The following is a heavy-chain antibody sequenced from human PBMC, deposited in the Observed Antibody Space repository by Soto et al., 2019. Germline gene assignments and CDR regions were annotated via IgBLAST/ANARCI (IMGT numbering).Heavy chain of an antibody. V-gene: IGHV3-30*18. CDR2: IASGGRDK. D-gene: IGHD2-15*01. J-gene: IGHJ4*02. CDR1: GFTFSNFG. CDR3: AKGSEVARQELDY. Sequence: QVQLVESGGGGVQPGRSLRLSCAASGFTFSNFGMHWVRQAPGKGLEWVATIASGGRDKYFSNSVKDPFTISRDNSKNTLFLQMNSLRVEDTAVYYCAKGSEVARQELDYWGQGTLVTVSS.